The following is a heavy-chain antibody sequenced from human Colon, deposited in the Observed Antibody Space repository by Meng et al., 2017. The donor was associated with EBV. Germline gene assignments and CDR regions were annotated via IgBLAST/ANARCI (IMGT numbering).Heavy chain of an antibody. J-gene: IGHJ4*02. CDR1: GGSFSDYY. CDR3: AKLARPPYHNWNDGSRAYFDY. Sequence: QGQLQQWGAGLLKPSGTLSLTCAVYGGSFSDYYWTWIRQPPGTGLEWIGEINHSGSTNYNPSLKSRVTMSVDTSKNQFSLKLSSVTAADTAVYYCAKLARPPYHNWNDGSRAYFDYWGQGTLVTVSS. V-gene: IGHV4-34*01. D-gene: IGHD1-20*01. CDR2: INHSGST.